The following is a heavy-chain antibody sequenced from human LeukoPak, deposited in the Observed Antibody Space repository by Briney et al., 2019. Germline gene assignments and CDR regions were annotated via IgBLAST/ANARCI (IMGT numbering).Heavy chain of an antibody. CDR2: ISGSGGST. CDR3: AKLNIVGATHSGAFDI. Sequence: PGRSLRLSCAASGFTFSSYAMSWVRQAPGKGLEWVSTISGSGGSTYYADSVKGRFTISRDNSKNTLYLQMNSLRAEDTAVYYCAKLNIVGATHSGAFDIWGQGTMVTVSS. D-gene: IGHD1-26*01. V-gene: IGHV3-23*01. J-gene: IGHJ3*02. CDR1: GFTFSSYA.